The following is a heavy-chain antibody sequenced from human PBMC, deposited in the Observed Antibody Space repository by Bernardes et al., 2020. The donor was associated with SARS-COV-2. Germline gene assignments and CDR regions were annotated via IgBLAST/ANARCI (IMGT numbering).Heavy chain of an antibody. CDR2: INANSGGT. Sequence: ASMKVSCKASGYTFTDYYIHWVRQAPGQGLEWMGWINANSGGTNYAQKFQGRVTMTRDTSINTAYVELSRLISDDTAVYYCARVYRSTFSAFDFWGQGTMLTVSS. CDR1: GYTFTDYY. CDR3: ARVYRSTFSAFDF. V-gene: IGHV1-2*02. J-gene: IGHJ3*01. D-gene: IGHD2-2*01.